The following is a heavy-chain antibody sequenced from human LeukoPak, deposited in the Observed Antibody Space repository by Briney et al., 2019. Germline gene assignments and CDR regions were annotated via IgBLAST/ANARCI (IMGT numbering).Heavy chain of an antibody. J-gene: IGHJ4*02. CDR2: IYYSGST. V-gene: IGHV4-39*01. D-gene: IGHD5-18*01. CDR1: GGSISSSSYY. Sequence: PSETLSLTCTVSGGSISSSSYYWGWVRQPAGKGLEWIGSIYYSGSTYYNPSLKSRVTISVDTSKTQFSLKLSSVTAADTAVYYCASRGYSYGGNPFDYWGQGTLVTVSS. CDR3: ASRGYSYGGNPFDY.